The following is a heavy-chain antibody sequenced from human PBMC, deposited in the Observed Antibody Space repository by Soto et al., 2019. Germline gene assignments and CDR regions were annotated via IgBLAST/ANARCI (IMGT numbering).Heavy chain of an antibody. D-gene: IGHD4-17*01. Sequence: QITLKESGPTLVKPTQTLTLTCTFSGFSLTTAGAGVGWIRQPPGKALEWLALIYWNDDTRHSPSLKSRLTITKDTPKNQVVLRMTNMDPVDTATYYCAHRGYGNYPRDNWFDPWGQGILVIVSS. J-gene: IGHJ5*02. CDR2: IYWNDDT. CDR3: AHRGYGNYPRDNWFDP. CDR1: GFSLTTAGAG. V-gene: IGHV2-5*01.